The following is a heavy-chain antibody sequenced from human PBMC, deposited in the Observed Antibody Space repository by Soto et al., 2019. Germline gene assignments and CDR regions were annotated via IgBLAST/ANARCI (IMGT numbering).Heavy chain of an antibody. CDR3: TTDRLY. V-gene: IGHV3-15*07. CDR1: GFTFLKTW. D-gene: IGHD2-15*01. Sequence: EVQLVESGGGLVKPGESLRLSCKASGFTFLKTWRNWVRKAPGKGLEWVGRIRSKTDGGTTDYGAPVKGRFTISRDDSKNTLFLQMNSLKVEDTAVYYCTTDRLYWGQGTQVTVSS. CDR2: IRSKTDGGTT. J-gene: IGHJ4*02.